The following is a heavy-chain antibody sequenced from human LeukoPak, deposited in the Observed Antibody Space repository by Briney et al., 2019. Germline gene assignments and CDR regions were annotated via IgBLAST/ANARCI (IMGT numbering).Heavy chain of an antibody. CDR1: GFTFSSYW. CDR3: ARKHYYDSSGFFPPMDY. D-gene: IGHD3-22*01. V-gene: IGHV3-7*02. CDR2: IKQDGSEK. Sequence: GGSLRLSCAASGFTFSSYWMSWVRQAPGKGLEWVANIKQDGSEKYYVDSVKGRFTISRDNAKNSLYLQMNSLRAEETAVYYCARKHYYDSSGFFPPMDYWGQGTLVTVSS. J-gene: IGHJ4*02.